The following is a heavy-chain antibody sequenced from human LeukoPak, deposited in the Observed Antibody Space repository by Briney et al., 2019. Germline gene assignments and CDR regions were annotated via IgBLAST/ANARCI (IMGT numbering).Heavy chain of an antibody. Sequence: SETLSLTCTVSGYSISSDYYWGWIRQPPGKGLEWIGSIYHSGSTYYTPSPKSRVTISVDTSKNQFSLKLSSVTAADTAVYYCARGTPYSGYDYVDWGQGTLVTVSS. CDR2: IYHSGST. J-gene: IGHJ4*02. CDR3: ARGTPYSGYDYVD. V-gene: IGHV4-38-2*02. D-gene: IGHD5-12*01. CDR1: GYSISSDYY.